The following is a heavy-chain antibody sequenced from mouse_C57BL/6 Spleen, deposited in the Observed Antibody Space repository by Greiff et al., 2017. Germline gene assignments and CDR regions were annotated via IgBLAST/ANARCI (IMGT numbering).Heavy chain of an antibody. CDR1: GYTFPSYW. Sequence: QVQLQQPGTELVKPGASVKLSCKASGYTFPSYWMPWVKPRPGQGLEWIGNINPSNGGTNYNEKFKSKATLTVDKSSSTAYMQLSSLTSEDSAVYYCARTYYGSSYAMDYWGQGTSVTVSS. CDR3: ARTYYGSSYAMDY. D-gene: IGHD1-1*01. V-gene: IGHV1-53*01. J-gene: IGHJ4*01. CDR2: INPSNGGT.